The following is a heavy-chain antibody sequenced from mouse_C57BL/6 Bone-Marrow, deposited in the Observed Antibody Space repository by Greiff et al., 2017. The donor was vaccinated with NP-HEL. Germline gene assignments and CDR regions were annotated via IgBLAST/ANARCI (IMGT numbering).Heavy chain of an antibody. J-gene: IGHJ4*01. CDR1: GYTFTSYW. V-gene: IGHV1-55*01. Sequence: QVQLQQSGAELVKPGASVKMSCKASGYTFTSYWITWVKQRPGQGLEWIGDIYPGSGSTNYNEKFKSKATLIVDTSSSTAYMQLSSLTSEDSAVYYCAREGALLRNYAMDYWGQGTSVTVSS. CDR2: IYPGSGST. CDR3: AREGALLRNYAMDY. D-gene: IGHD1-1*01.